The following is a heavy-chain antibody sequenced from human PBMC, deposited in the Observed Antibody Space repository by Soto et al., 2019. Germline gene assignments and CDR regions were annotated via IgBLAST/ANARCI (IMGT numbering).Heavy chain of an antibody. J-gene: IGHJ4*02. D-gene: IGHD6-19*01. CDR1: GFTFSSYA. V-gene: IGHV3-23*01. Sequence: GGSLRLSCAASGFTFSSYAMSWVRRAPGKGLEWVSAISGSGGSTYYADSVKGRFTISRDNSKNTLYLQMNSLRAEDTAVYYCAKGGTVYSSAWYPSYWGQGTLVTVSS. CDR2: ISGSGGST. CDR3: AKGGTVYSSAWYPSY.